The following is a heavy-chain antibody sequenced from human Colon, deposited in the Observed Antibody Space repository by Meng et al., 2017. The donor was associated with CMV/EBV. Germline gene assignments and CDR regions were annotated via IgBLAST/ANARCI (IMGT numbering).Heavy chain of an antibody. D-gene: IGHD3-22*01. CDR1: GFTFTNAW. V-gene: IGHV3-15*01. Sequence: GESLKISCAASGFTFTNAWMTWVRQAPGKGLEWVGRIKSKTDGGTTDYAAPVKGRFTISRDDSKTTLYLQMNSLKTEDTAVYYCTTFEYYDDSSGSSRFDYWGQGTLVTVSS. CDR3: TTFEYYDDSSGSSRFDY. CDR2: IKSKTDGGTT. J-gene: IGHJ4*02.